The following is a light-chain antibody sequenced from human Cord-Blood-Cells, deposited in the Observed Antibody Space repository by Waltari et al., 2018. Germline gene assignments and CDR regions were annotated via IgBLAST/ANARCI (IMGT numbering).Light chain of an antibody. Sequence: IQLTQSPSSLSASVGDRVTITCRASQGISSYLAWYQQKPGKAPKLLSYAASTLQSGVPSRFSGSGSGTEFTLTISSLQPEDFATYYCQQLNSYPRTFGQGTKVEIK. V-gene: IGKV1-9*01. CDR1: QGISSY. CDR3: QQLNSYPRT. J-gene: IGKJ1*01. CDR2: AAS.